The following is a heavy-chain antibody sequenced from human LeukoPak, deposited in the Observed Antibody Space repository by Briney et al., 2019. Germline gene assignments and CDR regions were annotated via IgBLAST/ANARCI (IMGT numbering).Heavy chain of an antibody. Sequence: SETLSLTCTVSGGSISSYYWSWIRQPPGKGLEWIGYIYYSGSTNYNPSLKSRVTISVDTSKNQFSLKLNSVTAADTAVYYCARAGSGYYYNGMDVWGQGTTVTVSS. CDR3: ARAGSGYYYNGMDV. D-gene: IGHD3-22*01. J-gene: IGHJ6*02. V-gene: IGHV4-59*01. CDR2: IYYSGST. CDR1: GGSISSYY.